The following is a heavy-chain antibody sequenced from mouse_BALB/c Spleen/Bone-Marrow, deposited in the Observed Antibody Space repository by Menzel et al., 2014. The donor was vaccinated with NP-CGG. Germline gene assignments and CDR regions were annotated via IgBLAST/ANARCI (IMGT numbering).Heavy chain of an antibody. CDR1: GFTFSSFG. J-gene: IGHJ4*01. D-gene: IGHD2-4*01. V-gene: IGHV5-17*02. Sequence: EVQGVESGGGLVQPGGSRKLSCAASGFTFSSFGMHWVRQAPEKGLEWVAYISNGSSTIYYADTVKGRFTISRDNPKSTLFLQMTSLRSEDTAMYYCARKGAMITHYYAMDYWGQGTSVTVSS. CDR2: ISNGSSTI. CDR3: ARKGAMITHYYAMDY.